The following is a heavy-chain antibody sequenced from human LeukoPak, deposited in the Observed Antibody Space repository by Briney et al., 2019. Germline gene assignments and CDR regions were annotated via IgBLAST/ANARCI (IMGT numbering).Heavy chain of an antibody. D-gene: IGHD6-6*01. CDR1: GFTVSSNY. J-gene: IGHJ4*02. CDR3: AKDQYSSSYYFDY. CDR2: VYSGGST. V-gene: IGHV3-66*02. Sequence: GGSLRLSCAASGFTVSSNYMSWVRQAPGKGLEWVSVVYSGGSTYYADSVKGRFTISRDTSKNTLYLQMNSLRAEDTAVYYCAKDQYSSSYYFDYWGQGTLVTVSS.